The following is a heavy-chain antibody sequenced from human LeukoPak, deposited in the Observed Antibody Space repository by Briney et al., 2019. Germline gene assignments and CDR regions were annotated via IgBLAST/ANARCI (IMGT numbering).Heavy chain of an antibody. D-gene: IGHD2-15*01. V-gene: IGHV4-59*01. Sequence: PSETLSLTCTVSGGSSSGYYWSWIRQSPGKGLEWIGYIYYSGSTNYNPSLKSRATMSVDTSKNHFSLKVSSVTAADTAVYYCARAVVVAATVKWFDPWGQGTLVTVSS. CDR2: IYYSGST. CDR1: GGSSSGYY. CDR3: ARAVVVAATVKWFDP. J-gene: IGHJ5*02.